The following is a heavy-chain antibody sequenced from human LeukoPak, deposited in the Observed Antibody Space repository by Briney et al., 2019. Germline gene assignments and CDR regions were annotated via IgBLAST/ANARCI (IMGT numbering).Heavy chain of an antibody. V-gene: IGHV5-51*01. CDR2: IYPGDSDA. CDR1: GYTFSNYW. CDR3: ARRRDLYSGSYYPFDY. J-gene: IGHJ4*02. D-gene: IGHD1-26*01. Sequence: GESLKISCKGSGYTFSNYWIGWVRQMPGKGLKWMGIIYPGDSDARYSPSFQGQVTISADKSISTAYLQWSSLKASDTAMYYCARRRDLYSGSYYPFDYWGQGTLVTVSS.